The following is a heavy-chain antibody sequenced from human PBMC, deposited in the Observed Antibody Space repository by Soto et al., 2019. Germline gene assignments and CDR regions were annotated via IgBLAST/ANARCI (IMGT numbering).Heavy chain of an antibody. CDR3: AAEILTGYYRGYNWFDL. V-gene: IGHV1-8*01. CDR1: GYTFTSYD. J-gene: IGHJ5*02. D-gene: IGHD3-9*01. Sequence: ASVKVSCKASGYTFTSYDINWVRQATGQGLEWMGWMNPNSGNTGYAQKFQGRVTMTRNTSISTAYMELSSLRSEDTAVYYCAAEILTGYYRGYNWFDLWGQGTLVTVSS. CDR2: MNPNSGNT.